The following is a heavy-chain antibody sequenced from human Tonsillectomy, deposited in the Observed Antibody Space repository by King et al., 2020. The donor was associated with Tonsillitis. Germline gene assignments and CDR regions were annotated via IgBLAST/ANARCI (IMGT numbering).Heavy chain of an antibody. CDR2: IYSGGSST. D-gene: IGHD2-21*02. CDR3: ATAPGRNIPYGDSTGWFDP. J-gene: IGHJ5*02. Sequence: VQLVESGGGLVQPGGSLRLSCAASGFTFSSYAMSWVRQAPGKGLEWVSVIYSGGSSTYYADSVKGRFTISRDNSKNTLYLQMNSLRAEDTAVYYCATAPGRNIPYGDSTGWFDPWGQGTLVTVSS. CDR1: GFTFSSYA. V-gene: IGHV3-23*03.